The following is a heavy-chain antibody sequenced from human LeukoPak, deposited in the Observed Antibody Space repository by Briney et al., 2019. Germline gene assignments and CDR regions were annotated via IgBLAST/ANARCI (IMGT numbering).Heavy chain of an antibody. D-gene: IGHD6-13*01. V-gene: IGHV3-53*01. Sequence: GGSLRLSCAASGFTVSSNYMSWVRQAPGKGLEWVSVIYSGGSTYYADSVKGRFTISRDNSKNTLYLQMNSLRAEDTAVYYCARRISSSWGLDYWGQGTLVTVSS. CDR3: ARRISSSWGLDY. CDR2: IYSGGST. J-gene: IGHJ4*02. CDR1: GFTVSSNY.